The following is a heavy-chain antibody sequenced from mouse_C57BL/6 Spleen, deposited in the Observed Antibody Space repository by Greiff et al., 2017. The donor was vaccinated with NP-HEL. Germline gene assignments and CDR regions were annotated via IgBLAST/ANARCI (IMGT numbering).Heavy chain of an antibody. CDR3: TRAGTLYDRFDY. D-gene: IGHD2-3*01. V-gene: IGHV1-53*01. Sequence: QVQLQQPGTELVKPGASVKLSCKASGYTFTSYWMHWVKQRPGQGLEWIGNINPSNGGTNYNEKVKSKATLTVDKSSSTAYMQLSSLTSEDSAVYYCTRAGTLYDRFDYWGQGTTLTVSS. CDR2: INPSNGGT. J-gene: IGHJ2*01. CDR1: GYTFTSYW.